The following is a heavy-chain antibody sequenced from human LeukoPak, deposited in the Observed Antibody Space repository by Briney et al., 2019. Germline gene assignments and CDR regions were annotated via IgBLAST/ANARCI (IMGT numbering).Heavy chain of an antibody. CDR3: ASMEVLRFQNGMGV. CDR2: IYYSGST. D-gene: IGHD3-3*01. Sequence: PSETLSLTCTVSGGSISSYYWSWIRQPPGKGLEWIGYIYYSGSTNYNPSLKSRVTISVDTSKNQFSLKLSSVTAADTAVYYCASMEVLRFQNGMGVWGQGTTVTVSS. J-gene: IGHJ6*02. V-gene: IGHV4-59*01. CDR1: GGSISSYY.